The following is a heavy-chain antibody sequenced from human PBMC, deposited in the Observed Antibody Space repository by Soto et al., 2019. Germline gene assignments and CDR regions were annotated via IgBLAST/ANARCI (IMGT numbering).Heavy chain of an antibody. CDR2: INAGGGST. V-gene: IGHV3-23*01. D-gene: IGHD3-10*01. J-gene: IGHJ4*02. CDR1: GFTFNSYG. CDR3: AKRRGSGSYPD. Sequence: EVQLLESGGDLVQPGGSLRLSCAASGFTFNSYGMGWVRQAPGKGLEWVSAINAGGGSTYYADSVKGRFTISRDNSKNTLDLQMNSLRAEDTALYYCAKRRGSGSYPDWGQGTLVTVSS.